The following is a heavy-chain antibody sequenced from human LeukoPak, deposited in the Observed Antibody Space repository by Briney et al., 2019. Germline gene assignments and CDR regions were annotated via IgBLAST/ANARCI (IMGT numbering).Heavy chain of an antibody. D-gene: IGHD6-13*01. Sequence: GASVKVSCKASGYTFTNYAMNWVRQAPGQGLEWMGWINTNTGNPTYAQGFTGRFVFSLDTSVSTAYLQISSLKAEDTAVYYSARESSSITSNWFDPWGQGTLVTVSS. J-gene: IGHJ5*02. CDR1: GYTFTNYA. V-gene: IGHV7-4-1*02. CDR3: ARESSSITSNWFDP. CDR2: INTNTGNP.